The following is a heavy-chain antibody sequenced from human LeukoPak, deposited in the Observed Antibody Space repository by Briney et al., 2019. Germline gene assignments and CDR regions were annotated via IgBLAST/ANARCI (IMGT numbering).Heavy chain of an antibody. CDR1: GFTVSDNY. J-gene: IGHJ4*02. CDR2: MYSGGSI. CDR3: ATGYDGIFDY. D-gene: IGHD5-12*01. Sequence: PGGSLRLSCEASGFTVSDNYMSWVRQPPGKGLEWVSVMYSGGSIYYADSVKGRFTISRDNSKNTVYLQMNSLRGEDTAVYYCATGYDGIFDYWGQGTLVTVSS. V-gene: IGHV3-53*01.